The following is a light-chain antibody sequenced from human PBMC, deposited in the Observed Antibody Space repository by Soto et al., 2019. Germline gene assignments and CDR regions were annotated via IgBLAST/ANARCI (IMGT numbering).Light chain of an antibody. V-gene: IGKV3-15*01. CDR3: QQYNNWPPVT. J-gene: IGKJ5*01. CDR2: GAS. CDR1: QSVISN. Sequence: ETVMTQSPVTLSVSPGERATLSCRASQSVISNVAWYQQKPGQAPRLLIYGASTRATGIPDRFSGSGSGTEFTLTISSLQSEDFAVYYCQQYNNWPPVTFGQGTRLEIK.